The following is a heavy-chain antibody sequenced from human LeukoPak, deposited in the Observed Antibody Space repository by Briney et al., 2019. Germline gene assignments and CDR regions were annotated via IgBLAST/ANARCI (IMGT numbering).Heavy chain of an antibody. Sequence: ASGKVSCKPCGYNFPYYIHWVRQAPGQGHEWMGWIDPNSGATISAHTFQGRLSMTKDTSFTTVYMELNTLKSDDTAVFYCARDNYGRLDYWGQGSLVTVSS. CDR1: GYNFPYY. V-gene: IGHV1-2*02. CDR2: IDPNSGAT. J-gene: IGHJ4*02. D-gene: IGHD4-17*01. CDR3: ARDNYGRLDY.